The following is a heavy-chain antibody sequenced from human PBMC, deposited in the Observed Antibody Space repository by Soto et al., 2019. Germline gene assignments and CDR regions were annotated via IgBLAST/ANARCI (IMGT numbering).Heavy chain of an antibody. V-gene: IGHV1-2*02. D-gene: IGHD3-9*01. J-gene: IGHJ6*04. Sequence: GASVKVSCKASGYTFTGYYIHWVRQAPLQVLEWMGCINPNSGGTNYAQKFQGRVTMTRDTSISTAYMELSRLRSDDTAVYYCARDVVPRDWLNPAYGLEVWGKGTTVTVSS. CDR2: INPNSGGT. CDR3: ARDVVPRDWLNPAYGLEV. CDR1: GYTFTGYY.